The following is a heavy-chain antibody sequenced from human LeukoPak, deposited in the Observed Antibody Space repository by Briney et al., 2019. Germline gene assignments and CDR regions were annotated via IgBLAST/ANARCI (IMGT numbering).Heavy chain of an antibody. V-gene: IGHV2-5*01. J-gene: IGHJ4*02. CDR2: IYWNDDS. CDR1: GFSLSTRGVG. D-gene: IGHD6-19*01. CDR3: AHGSGWLYDY. Sequence: SGPTLVNPTQTLTLTCTFSGFSLSTRGVGVGWIRQPPGKALEWLALIYWNDDSRYSPSLKSRLTITKDTSKNQVVLTMTNMDPVDTARYYCAHGSGWLYDYWGQGTLVTVSS.